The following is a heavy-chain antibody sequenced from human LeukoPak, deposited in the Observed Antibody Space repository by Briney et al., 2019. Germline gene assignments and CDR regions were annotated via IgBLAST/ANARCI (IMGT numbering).Heavy chain of an antibody. Sequence: GGSLRLSCAASGFTFSSNAMHWVRQAPGKGLEWVAVISYDGSDKYYPGSVKGRFTISRDNSKNTLYLQMDSLRAEDTAVYYCASSITLDHWFDPWGQGTLVTFSS. CDR1: GFTFSSNA. CDR2: ISYDGSDK. D-gene: IGHD1-20*01. CDR3: ASSITLDHWFDP. J-gene: IGHJ5*02. V-gene: IGHV3-30*01.